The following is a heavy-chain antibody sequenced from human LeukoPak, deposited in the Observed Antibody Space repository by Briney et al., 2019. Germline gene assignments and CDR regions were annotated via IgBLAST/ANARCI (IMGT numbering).Heavy chain of an antibody. V-gene: IGHV3-11*01. CDR2: ISSSGDIT. CDR1: GFTFTDHC. J-gene: IGHJ4*02. D-gene: IGHD6-13*01. Sequence: GGSLRLSCAASGFTFTDHCMSWVRQAPGKGLEWVSYISSSGDITYYADSVKGRFTVSRDNAKNSLYLQMNSLRAEDTALYHCARERGIAAAEFDYWGQGTLVTVSS. CDR3: ARERGIAAAEFDY.